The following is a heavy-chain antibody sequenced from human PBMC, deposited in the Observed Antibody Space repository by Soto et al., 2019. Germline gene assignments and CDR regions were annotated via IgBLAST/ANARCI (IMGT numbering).Heavy chain of an antibody. CDR2: IYYSGST. CDR3: VRVVVAATENFFDP. J-gene: IGHJ5*02. Sequence: TLSLTCTVSGGSVSSGSYYWSWIRQPPGKGLEWIGYIYYSGSTNYNPSLKSRVTISVDTSKNQFSLKLSSVTAADTAVYYCVRVVVAATENFFDPWGQGTLVTVSS. V-gene: IGHV4-61*01. CDR1: GGSVSSGSYY. D-gene: IGHD2-15*01.